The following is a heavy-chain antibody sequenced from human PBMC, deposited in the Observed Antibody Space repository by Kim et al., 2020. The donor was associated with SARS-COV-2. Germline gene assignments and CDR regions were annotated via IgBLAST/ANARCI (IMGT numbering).Heavy chain of an antibody. V-gene: IGHV3-30*18. D-gene: IGHD2-2*01. Sequence: GGSLRLSCAASGFTFSSYCMRWVRQAPGKGLEWVADITDDGSKKYYADSVKGRFTIFRDNSKNLLYLQMNSLRADDTAVYYCAKDGGSPRSCCWDYWGQGTLVTVSS. CDR2: ITDDGSKK. CDR1: GFTFSSYC. CDR3: AKDGGSPRSCCWDY. J-gene: IGHJ4*02.